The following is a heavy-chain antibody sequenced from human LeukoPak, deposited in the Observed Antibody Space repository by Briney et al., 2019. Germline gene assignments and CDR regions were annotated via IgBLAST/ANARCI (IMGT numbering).Heavy chain of an antibody. CDR2: IYYSGAT. Sequence: SETLSLTCTVSVGSISGYFCSWVRQAPGTGLDWIGHIYYSGATNYNPSLRSRVTISVDTSKNQFSLKLRSVTAADTAVYYCARAQYSGSCFDYWGQGALVTASS. J-gene: IGHJ4*02. V-gene: IGHV4-59*13. CDR1: VGSISGYF. CDR3: ARAQYSGSCFDY. D-gene: IGHD1-26*01.